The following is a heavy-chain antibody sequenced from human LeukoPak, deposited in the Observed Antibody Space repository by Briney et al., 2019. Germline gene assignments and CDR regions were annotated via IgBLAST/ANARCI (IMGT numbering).Heavy chain of an antibody. CDR2: FDPEDGET. Sequence: ASVKVSCKVSGYTLTELSMHWVRQAPGKGLEWMGGFDPEDGETIYAQKFQGRVTMTEDTSTDTAYMELSSLRSEDTAVYYCTREGVYAPDPSSYHRDAFDIWGQGTLVIVSS. CDR3: TREGVYAPDPSSYHRDAFDI. D-gene: IGHD2/OR15-2a*01. J-gene: IGHJ3*02. V-gene: IGHV1-24*01. CDR1: GYTLTELS.